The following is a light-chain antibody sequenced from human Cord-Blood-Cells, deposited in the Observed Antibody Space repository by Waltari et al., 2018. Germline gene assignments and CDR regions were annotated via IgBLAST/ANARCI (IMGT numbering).Light chain of an antibody. CDR3: QQSYSTPIT. Sequence: DIQMTQSPSSLSASVVDRVTITCRASQSISSYLNWYQQKPGKAPKLLIYAASSLQSGVPSRFSGSGSWTDFTLTISSLQPEDFATYYCQQSYSTPITFGQGTRLEIK. J-gene: IGKJ5*01. CDR1: QSISSY. CDR2: AAS. V-gene: IGKV1-39*01.